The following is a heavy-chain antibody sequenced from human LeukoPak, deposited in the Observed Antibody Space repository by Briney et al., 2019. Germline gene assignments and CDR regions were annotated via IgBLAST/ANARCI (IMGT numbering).Heavy chain of an antibody. CDR2: IYDSGAT. J-gene: IGHJ4*02. V-gene: IGHV4-39*01. D-gene: IGHD5-18*01. CDR3: ARQGDGGYSYGNFDS. Sequence: SETLSLTCTVSGGSIRSSSYFWGWIRQPPGKGLEWSGSIYDSGATDYNPSLKSPVTISVDTSQKQFSLKLSSVTAADTAVYYCARQGDGGYSYGNFDSWGQGTLVTVSS. CDR1: GGSIRSSSYF.